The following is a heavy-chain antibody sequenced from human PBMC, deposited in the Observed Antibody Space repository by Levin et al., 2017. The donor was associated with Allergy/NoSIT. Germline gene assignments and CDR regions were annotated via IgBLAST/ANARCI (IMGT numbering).Heavy chain of an antibody. J-gene: IGHJ5*02. CDR2: ISSSGIYI. D-gene: IGHD2-2*03. V-gene: IGHV3-21*01. CDR1: GFTFSDYR. Sequence: RSGGSLRLSCAASGFTFSDYRMNWVRQAPGKGPEWVSSISSSGIYIFYADSVKGRFTISRDNARDSLDLEMNNLRVEDSAVYYCARGNGYCSSTSCYDNWFDPWGQGTLVTVSS. CDR3: ARGNGYCSSTSCYDNWFDP.